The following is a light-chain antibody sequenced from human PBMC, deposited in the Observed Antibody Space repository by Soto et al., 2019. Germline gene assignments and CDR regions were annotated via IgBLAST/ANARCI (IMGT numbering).Light chain of an antibody. CDR3: QHYNSYSEA. CDR2: DAS. Sequence: DIQMTQPPSPLSASVGDRVTITCRASQSISSWLAWYQQKPGKAPKLLIYDASSLESGVPSRFSGSGSGTEFTLTISSLQPDDVATYYCQHYNSYSEALGQGTKVDI. V-gene: IGKV1-5*01. J-gene: IGKJ1*01. CDR1: QSISSW.